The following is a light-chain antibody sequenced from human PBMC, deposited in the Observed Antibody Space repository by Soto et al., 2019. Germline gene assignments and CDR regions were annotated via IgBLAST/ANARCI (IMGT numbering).Light chain of an antibody. CDR1: QSVLNRSNNKKY. CDR2: WAS. CDR3: QQYYSTPWT. Sequence: DIVMTQSPDSLAVSLGERATINCKSSQSVLNRSNNKKYLAWYQQKPGQPPKLLIYWASTRESGVPDRFSGSGSGTDFTLTISSLQAEDVAVYYCQQYYSTPWTFGQGTKVEIK. V-gene: IGKV4-1*01. J-gene: IGKJ1*01.